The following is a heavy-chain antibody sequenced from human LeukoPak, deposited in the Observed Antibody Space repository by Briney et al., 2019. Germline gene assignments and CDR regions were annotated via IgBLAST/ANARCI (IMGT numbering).Heavy chain of an antibody. CDR3: ARQSRYDSSGYYPLGS. D-gene: IGHD3-22*01. J-gene: IGHJ5*02. Sequence: PGESLTISCKASGFSFTTYWIGWVRQMPGKGLEWMGIIYPGTSDTRYSPSFQGQVYISVDKSISIAYLQWSSLKASDTAIYYCARQSRYDSSGYYPLGSWGQGTRVTVSS. CDR2: IYPGTSDT. V-gene: IGHV5-51*01. CDR1: GFSFTTYW.